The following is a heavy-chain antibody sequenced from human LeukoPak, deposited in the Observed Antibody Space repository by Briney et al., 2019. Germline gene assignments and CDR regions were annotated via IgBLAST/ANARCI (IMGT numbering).Heavy chain of an antibody. CDR3: ARSLSVLLWFGESPPPFDP. V-gene: IGHV7-4-1*02. CDR1: GYTFTSYA. CDR2: INTNTGNP. Sequence: ASVKVSCKASGYTFTSYAVNWVRQAPGQGLEWMGWINTNTGNPTYAQGFTGRFVFSLDTSVSTAYLQISSLKAEDTAVYYCARSLSVLLWFGESPPPFDPWGQGTLVTVSS. J-gene: IGHJ5*02. D-gene: IGHD3-10*01.